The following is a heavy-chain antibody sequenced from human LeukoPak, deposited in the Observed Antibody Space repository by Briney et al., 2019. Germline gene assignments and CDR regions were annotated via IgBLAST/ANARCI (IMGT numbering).Heavy chain of an antibody. CDR1: GFTFSDYY. J-gene: IGHJ4*02. CDR2: IIDTGST. D-gene: IGHD3-3*01. V-gene: IGHV4-34*12. CDR3: ARGLASGYPPIPFDY. Sequence: GSLRLSCAASGFTFSDYYMGWIRQAPGKGLEWIGEIIDTGSTKYNSSLKSRVTISVDTSKNEFSLNLTSVTAADTAIYYCARGLASGYPPIPFDYWGQGTLVTVSS.